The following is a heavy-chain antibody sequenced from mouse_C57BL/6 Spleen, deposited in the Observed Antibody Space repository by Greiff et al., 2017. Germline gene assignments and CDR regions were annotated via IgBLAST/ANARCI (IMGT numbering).Heavy chain of an antibody. Sequence: QVQLKGSGAELVKPGASVKISCKASGYAFSSYWMNWVKQRPGKGLEWIGQIYPGDGDTNYNGKFKGKATLTADKSSSTAYMQLSSLTSEDSAVYFCARGTGPNWYFDVWGTGTTVTVSS. CDR2: IYPGDGDT. J-gene: IGHJ1*03. V-gene: IGHV1-80*01. D-gene: IGHD3-1*01. CDR3: ARGTGPNWYFDV. CDR1: GYAFSSYW.